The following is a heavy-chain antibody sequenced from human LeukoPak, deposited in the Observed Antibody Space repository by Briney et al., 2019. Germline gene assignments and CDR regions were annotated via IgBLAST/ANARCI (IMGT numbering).Heavy chain of an antibody. CDR1: GYTFTSYD. Sequence: ASVKVSCKASGYTFTSYDINWVRQATGQGLEWMGWMNPNSGNTGYAQKFQGRVTMTRNTSISTAYMELSSLRSVDTAVYYCARSSYQLLSSPDYWGQGTLVTVSS. J-gene: IGHJ4*02. CDR2: MNPNSGNT. CDR3: ARSSYQLLSSPDY. D-gene: IGHD2-2*01. V-gene: IGHV1-8*01.